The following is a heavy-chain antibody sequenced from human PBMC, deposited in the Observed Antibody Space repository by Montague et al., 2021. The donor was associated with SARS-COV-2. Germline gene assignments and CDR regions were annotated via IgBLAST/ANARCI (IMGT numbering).Heavy chain of an antibody. CDR3: ARGRRRYNWRDETSYYYGMDV. Sequence: SETLSLTCAVHGGSLSGYYWSWIRQPPEKGLEWIGEINHSGSTNYNPSLKSRVTISLDTSKNQFSLKLSSVTAADTAVYYCARGRRRYNWRDETSYYYGMDVWGQGTTVTVSS. J-gene: IGHJ6*02. V-gene: IGHV4-34*01. D-gene: IGHD1-20*01. CDR2: INHSGST. CDR1: GGSLSGYY.